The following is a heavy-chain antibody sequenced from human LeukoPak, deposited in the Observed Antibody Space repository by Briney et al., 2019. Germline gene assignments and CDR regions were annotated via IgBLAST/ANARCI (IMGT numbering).Heavy chain of an antibody. V-gene: IGHV4-30-2*01. CDR2: IYHSGST. J-gene: IGHJ4*02. Sequence: PSETLSLTCTVSGGSISSGGYYWSRIRQPPGKGLEWIGYIYHSGSTYYNPSLKSRVTISVDRSKNQFSLKLSSVTAADTAVYYCARAGDYGGNLFDYWGQGTLVTVSS. CDR3: ARAGDYGGNLFDY. D-gene: IGHD4-23*01. CDR1: GGSISSGGYY.